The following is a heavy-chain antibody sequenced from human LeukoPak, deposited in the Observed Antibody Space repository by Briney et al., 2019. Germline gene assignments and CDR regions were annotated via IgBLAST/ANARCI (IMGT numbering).Heavy chain of an antibody. CDR3: ARYPMTIFGVVRYYFDY. CDR2: IKQDGSEK. Sequence: GGSLRLSCAASGFIFSRNWMSWVRQAPGKGLEWVANIKQDGSEKYYVDSVKGRFTISRDNAKNSLYLQMNSLRAEDTAVYYCARYPMTIFGVVRYYFDYWGQGTLVTVSS. V-gene: IGHV3-7*01. CDR1: GFIFSRNW. D-gene: IGHD3-3*01. J-gene: IGHJ4*02.